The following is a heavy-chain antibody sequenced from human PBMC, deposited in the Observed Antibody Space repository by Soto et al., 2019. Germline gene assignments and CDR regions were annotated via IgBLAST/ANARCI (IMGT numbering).Heavy chain of an antibody. D-gene: IGHD2-21*02. V-gene: IGHV1-2*02. Sequence: ASVKVSCKASGYTFTGYYMHWVRQAPGQGLEWMGWINPNSGGTNYAQKFQGRVTMTRDTSISTAYMELSRLRSDDTAVYYCARDLACGDDCYKYYYYGMDVWGQGTTVTVS. CDR2: INPNSGGT. CDR1: GYTFTGYY. CDR3: ARDLACGDDCYKYYYYGMDV. J-gene: IGHJ6*02.